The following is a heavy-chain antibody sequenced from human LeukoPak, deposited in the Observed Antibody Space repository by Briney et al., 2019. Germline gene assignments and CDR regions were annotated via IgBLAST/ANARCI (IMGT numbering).Heavy chain of an antibody. CDR1: RFTFSSYW. CDR2: IKSDGSTT. CDR3: ARVVDTHFDH. Sequence: GGSLRLSCAASRFTFSSYWMHWVRQAPGKGLVWVSRIKSDGSTTTYADSVKGRFTISRDNAKNTLYLQMNSLRAEDMAVYYCARVVDTHFDHWGQGTLVTVSS. V-gene: IGHV3-74*01. D-gene: IGHD5-18*01. J-gene: IGHJ4*02.